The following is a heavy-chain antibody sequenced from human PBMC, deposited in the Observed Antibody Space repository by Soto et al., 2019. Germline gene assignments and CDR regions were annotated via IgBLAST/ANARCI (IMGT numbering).Heavy chain of an antibody. V-gene: IGHV4-59*01. J-gene: IGHJ4*02. Sequence: ETLSLTCTVSGGSISSYYWSWIRQPPGKGLEWIGYIYYSGSTNYNPSLKSRVTISVDTSKNQFSLKLSSVTAADTAVYYCARNPYYFDYWGQGTLVTVSS. CDR3: ARNPYYFDY. CDR2: IYYSGST. CDR1: GGSISSYY.